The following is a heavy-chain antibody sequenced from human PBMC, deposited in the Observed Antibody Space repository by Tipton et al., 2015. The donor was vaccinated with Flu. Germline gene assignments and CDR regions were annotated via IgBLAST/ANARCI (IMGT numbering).Heavy chain of an antibody. V-gene: IGHV3-53*01. CDR2: IYPGGST. Sequence: VQLVQSGGGLIQPGGSLRLSCAASEITVSSNYMNWVRQAPEKGLEWVSVIYPGGSTYFADSVKGRFTISRDISKNTLYLQMNSLRDEDTAVYYCAREKSYGDYEGRVHGMDVWGQGTTVTVSS. J-gene: IGHJ6*02. CDR1: EITVSSNY. D-gene: IGHD5-12*01. CDR3: AREKSYGDYEGRVHGMDV.